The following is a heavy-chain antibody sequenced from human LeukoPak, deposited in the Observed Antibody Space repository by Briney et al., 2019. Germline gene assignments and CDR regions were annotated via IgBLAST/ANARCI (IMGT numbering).Heavy chain of an antibody. Sequence: GGSLRLSCAASGFTFSNYAMSWVRLAPGNGLEWVSAIGGSDGKTYYADSVKGRFTISIDNSKNTLYLQMNNLRAEDTAVYYCAKDGAWLRFDDWGQGILVTVSS. V-gene: IGHV3-23*01. CDR3: AKDGAWLRFDD. CDR2: IGGSDGKT. D-gene: IGHD5-12*01. CDR1: GFTFSNYA. J-gene: IGHJ4*02.